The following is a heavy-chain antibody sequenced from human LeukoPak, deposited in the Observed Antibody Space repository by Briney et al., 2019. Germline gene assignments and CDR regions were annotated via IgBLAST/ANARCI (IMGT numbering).Heavy chain of an antibody. CDR2: FDPEDGET. Sequence: ASVKFSCKVSGYTLTELSMHWVRQAPGKGLEWMGGFDPEDGETIYAQKFQGRVTMTEDTSTDTAYMELSSLRSEDTAVYYCATQALLRGRYYAFWFDPWGQGTLVTVSS. CDR1: GYTLTELS. D-gene: IGHD1-26*01. V-gene: IGHV1-24*01. J-gene: IGHJ5*02. CDR3: ATQALLRGRYYAFWFDP.